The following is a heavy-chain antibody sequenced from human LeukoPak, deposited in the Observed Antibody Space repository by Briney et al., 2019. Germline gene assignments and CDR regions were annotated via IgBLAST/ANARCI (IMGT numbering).Heavy chain of an antibody. Sequence: GGSPRLSCAPSGVIFNNFAFHWVRQAPGKGLEWIAAVSYDGSNKYYADSVRGRLTISRDNSKNTLYLQMNSQRAEDTAVYYCARAGRADGDYHYFDYWGQGTLVTVSS. V-gene: IGHV3-30-3*01. D-gene: IGHD4-17*01. CDR3: ARAGRADGDYHYFDY. CDR2: VSYDGSNK. CDR1: GVIFNNFA. J-gene: IGHJ4*02.